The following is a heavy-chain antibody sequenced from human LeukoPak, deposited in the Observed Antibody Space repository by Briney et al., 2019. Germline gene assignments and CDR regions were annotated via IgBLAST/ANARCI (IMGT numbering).Heavy chain of an antibody. V-gene: IGHV4-59*01. CDR1: GGSISSYY. J-gene: IGHJ4*02. CDR3: SRGNQPLLYWARGSYLDY. Sequence: SETLSLTCIVSGGSISSYYWSWVRQPPGKGLEWIGDIYYSGSTNYNPSLKSRVTISVDTSKNQFSLKLSSVTAADTAVYYCSRGNQPLLYWARGSYLDYWGQGTLVTVSS. CDR2: IYYSGST. D-gene: IGHD2-2*02.